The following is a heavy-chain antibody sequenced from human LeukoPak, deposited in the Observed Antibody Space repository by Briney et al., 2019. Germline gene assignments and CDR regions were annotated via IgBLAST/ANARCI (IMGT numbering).Heavy chain of an antibody. CDR3: ARARSSYGYGDAFDI. J-gene: IGHJ3*02. Sequence: PGGSLRLSCAASGFTFSTYAMPGVRQAPGKGLEGGAVISYDGSSKYYADSVKGRFTISTDKSKNTLYLQMTSLRAEDKAVYYCARARSSYGYGDAFDIWGQGTMVTVSS. V-gene: IGHV3-30*04. D-gene: IGHD5-18*01. CDR1: GFTFSTYA. CDR2: ISYDGSSK.